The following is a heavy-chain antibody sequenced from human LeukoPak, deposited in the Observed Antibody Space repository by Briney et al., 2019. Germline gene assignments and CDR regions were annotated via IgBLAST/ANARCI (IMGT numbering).Heavy chain of an antibody. CDR2: IRYDGSNK. Sequence: GGSLRLSCAASGFTFSSYGMHWVRQAPGKGLEWVAFIRYDGSNKYYADSVKGRFTISRDNSKNTLYLQMNSLRAGDTAVYYCAKDQGRVIDYWGQGTLVTVSS. CDR1: GFTFSSYG. V-gene: IGHV3-30*02. D-gene: IGHD3-10*01. CDR3: AKDQGRVIDY. J-gene: IGHJ4*02.